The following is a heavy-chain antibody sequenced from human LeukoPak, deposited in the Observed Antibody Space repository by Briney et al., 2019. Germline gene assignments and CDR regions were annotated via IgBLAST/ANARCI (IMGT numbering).Heavy chain of an antibody. CDR1: GFTFSSYA. D-gene: IGHD2-15*01. Sequence: PGGSLRLPCAASGFTFSSYAMSWVRQAPGKGLEWVSAISGSGGSTYYADSVKGRFTISRDNSKNTLYLQMNSLRAEDTAVYYCAKDLGCRGGSCYPNYFDYWGQGTLVTVSS. V-gene: IGHV3-23*01. J-gene: IGHJ4*02. CDR2: ISGSGGST. CDR3: AKDLGCRGGSCYPNYFDY.